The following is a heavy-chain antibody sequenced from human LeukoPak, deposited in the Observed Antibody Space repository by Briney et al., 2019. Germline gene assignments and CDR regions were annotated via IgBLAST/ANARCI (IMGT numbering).Heavy chain of an antibody. CDR1: GLTFSNYA. D-gene: IGHD6-13*01. CDR3: ATISAAGRGGDFDF. CDR2: IGGSGVNT. J-gene: IGHJ4*02. Sequence: PGGSLRLSCAVSGLTFSNYAMSWVRQAPGKGLEWVSLIGGSGVNTFYADSAKGRFTISRDNAENSLYLQMNSLRAEDTAVYYCATISAAGRGGDFDFWGQGTLVTVSS. V-gene: IGHV3-23*01.